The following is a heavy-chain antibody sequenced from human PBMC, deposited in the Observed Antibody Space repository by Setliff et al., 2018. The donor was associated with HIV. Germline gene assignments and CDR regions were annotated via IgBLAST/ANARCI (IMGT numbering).Heavy chain of an antibody. V-gene: IGHV4-39*07. Sequence: PSETLSLTCTVSGGSISSSSYYWGWIRQPPGEGREWMGSIYYSGNTYYNPSLKSRVTISVDTSKNQFSLKLTSVTAADTAMYYCASELGYSYGDAFDIWGQGTMVTVSS. D-gene: IGHD5-18*01. CDR3: ASELGYSYGDAFDI. CDR1: GGSISSSSYY. J-gene: IGHJ3*02. CDR2: IYYSGNT.